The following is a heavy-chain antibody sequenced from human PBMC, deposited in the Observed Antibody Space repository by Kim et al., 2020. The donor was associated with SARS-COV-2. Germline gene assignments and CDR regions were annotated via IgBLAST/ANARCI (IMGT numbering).Heavy chain of an antibody. D-gene: IGHD5-18*01. CDR1: GFTFSSYG. Sequence: GGSLRLSCAASGFTFSSYGMHWVRQAPGKGLEWVAVIWYDGSNKYYADSVKGRFTISRDNSKNTLYLQMNSLRAEDTAVYYCARDAPGDSYGFDYWGQGTLVTVSS. CDR2: IWYDGSNK. CDR3: ARDAPGDSYGFDY. V-gene: IGHV3-33*01. J-gene: IGHJ4*02.